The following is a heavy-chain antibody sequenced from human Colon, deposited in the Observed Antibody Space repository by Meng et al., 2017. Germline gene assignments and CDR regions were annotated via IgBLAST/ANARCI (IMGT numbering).Heavy chain of an antibody. J-gene: IGHJ4*02. V-gene: IGHV3-30*01. CDR2: ISDDGSNK. CDR3: AREVEPPRLDH. CDR1: GFTFSPYS. Sequence: GGSLRLSCAASGFTFSPYSMYWVRQAPGKGLEWVAAISDDGSNKYYADSVKGRFTISRDNSNNTLYLQMNSLRGEDTAVYYCAREVEPPRLDHWGQGTLVTVSS. D-gene: IGHD1-1*01.